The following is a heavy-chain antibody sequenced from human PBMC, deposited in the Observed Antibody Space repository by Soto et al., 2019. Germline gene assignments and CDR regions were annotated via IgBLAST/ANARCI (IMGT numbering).Heavy chain of an antibody. V-gene: IGHV3-30*18. D-gene: IGHD3-3*01. J-gene: IGHJ4*02. CDR3: AKLLLDGYDFWSGYYTGRTDKSFDY. CDR2: ISYDGSNK. CDR1: GFTFSSYG. Sequence: GGSLRLSCAASGFTFSSYGMHWVRQAPGKGLEWVAVISYDGSNKYYADSVKGRFTISRDNSKNTLYLQMNSLRAEDTAVYYCAKLLLDGYDFWSGYYTGRTDKSFDYWGQGTLVTVSS.